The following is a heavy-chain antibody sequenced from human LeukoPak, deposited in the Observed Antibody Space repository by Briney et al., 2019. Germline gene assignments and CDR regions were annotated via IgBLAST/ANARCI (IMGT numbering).Heavy chain of an antibody. D-gene: IGHD2-15*01. CDR2: INHSGST. J-gene: IGHJ4*02. Sequence: SETLSLTCAVYGGSFSGYYWSWIRQPPGKGLEWIGEINHSGSTNYNPSLKSRVTISVDTSKNQFSLKLSSVTAADAAVYYCARGRLPDYWGQGTLVTVSS. CDR1: GGSFSGYY. V-gene: IGHV4-34*01. CDR3: ARGRLPDY.